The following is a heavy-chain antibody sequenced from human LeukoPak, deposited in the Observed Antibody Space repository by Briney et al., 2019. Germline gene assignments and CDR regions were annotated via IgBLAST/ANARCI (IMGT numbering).Heavy chain of an antibody. D-gene: IGHD5-24*01. Sequence: SQTLSLTCTVSGGSISSGGYYWSWIRQHPGKGPEWIGYIYYSGSTYYNPSLKSRVTISVDTSKNQFSLKLSSVTAADTAVYYCARGDGYNLRAFDYWGQGTLVTVSS. V-gene: IGHV4-31*03. J-gene: IGHJ4*02. CDR2: IYYSGST. CDR3: ARGDGYNLRAFDY. CDR1: GGSISSGGYY.